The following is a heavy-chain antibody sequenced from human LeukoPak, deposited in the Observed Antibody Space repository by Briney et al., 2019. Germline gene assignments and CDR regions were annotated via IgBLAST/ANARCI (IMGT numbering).Heavy chain of an antibody. CDR3: ATDPPRFTIFGVVLNY. CDR2: INPNSGGT. V-gene: IGHV1-2*02. J-gene: IGHJ4*02. D-gene: IGHD3-3*01. Sequence: GASVKVSCKASGYTFTGYYMHWVRQAPGQGLEWMGWINPNSGGTNYAQKFQGRVTMTEDTSTDTAYMELSSLRSEDTAVYYCATDPPRFTIFGVVLNYWGQGTLVTVSS. CDR1: GYTFTGYY.